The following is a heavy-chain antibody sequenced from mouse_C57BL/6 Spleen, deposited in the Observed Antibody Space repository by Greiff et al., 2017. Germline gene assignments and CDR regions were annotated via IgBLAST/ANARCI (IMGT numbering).Heavy chain of an antibody. CDR2: LAPSDSYT. D-gene: IGHD3-2*02. J-gene: IGHJ2*01. Sequence: QVQLKESGAELVMPGASVKLSCKASGYTFTSYWMHWVKQRPGQGLAWIGDLAPSDSYTNYNQKFKAKSTLAVDKSSSTAYMQLSSLTAEDSAVYYCARWDSSHYFDYWGQGTTLTVSS. V-gene: IGHV1-69*01. CDR1: GYTFTSYW. CDR3: ARWDSSHYFDY.